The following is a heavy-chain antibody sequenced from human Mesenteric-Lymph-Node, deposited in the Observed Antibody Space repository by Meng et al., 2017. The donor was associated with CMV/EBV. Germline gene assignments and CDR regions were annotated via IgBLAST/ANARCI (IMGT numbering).Heavy chain of an antibody. V-gene: IGHV3-7*01. D-gene: IGHD3-10*01. CDR3: GLMVRGVLTPGGDFDY. CDR2: IEQFGSEK. J-gene: IGHJ4*02. CDR1: GFTLSTYW. Sequence: GESLKISCAASGFTLSTYWMTWVRQAPGKGLQWVANIEQFGSEKNYVDSVKGRFTISRDYAKNSLYLQMNSLRAEDTAVYYCGLMVRGVLTPGGDFDYWGLGTLVTVSS.